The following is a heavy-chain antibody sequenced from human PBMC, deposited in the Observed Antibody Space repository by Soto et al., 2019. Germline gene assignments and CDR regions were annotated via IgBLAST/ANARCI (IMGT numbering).Heavy chain of an antibody. V-gene: IGHV1-18*04. CDR3: ARLGWELLSGRRYFDY. CDR1: GYTFSDFA. Sequence: QVLLVQSGSEVKKPGASMKVSCQTSGYTFSDFALTWVRQVPDKGLEWLGWISPYTGKTNYAQRVHDRVALTTDTSTRTAYLELWSLTSDDTAVYYCARLGWELLSGRRYFDYWGQGTLVTVSS. D-gene: IGHD1-26*01. CDR2: ISPYTGKT. J-gene: IGHJ4*02.